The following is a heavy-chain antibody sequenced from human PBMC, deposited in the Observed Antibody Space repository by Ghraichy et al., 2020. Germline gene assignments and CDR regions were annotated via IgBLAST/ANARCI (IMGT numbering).Heavy chain of an antibody. D-gene: IGHD3-22*01. J-gene: IGHJ4*02. Sequence: SETLSLTCLVSGGSIRDINSSSGTTYYWAWIRQSPGKGLEWIATVSNTGTTYYNPSLKSRVTISVDTSKNQFSLKVKSMSAADTALYYCARLRGGDSRGYYYDFDTWGQGTLVTVSS. CDR2: VSNTGTT. CDR1: GGSIRDINSSSGTTYY. V-gene: IGHV4-39*01. CDR3: ARLRGGDSRGYYYDFDT.